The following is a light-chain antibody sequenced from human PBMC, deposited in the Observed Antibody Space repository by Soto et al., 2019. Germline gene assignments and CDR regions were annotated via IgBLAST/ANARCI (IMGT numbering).Light chain of an antibody. Sequence: EIVLTQSPATLSLSPGDRATLSCRASQSVSSTLAWYQQKPGQAPRLLIYDASNRATGIPARFSGSGSGTDFTLTISSLEPEDFAVYYCQQRSKWPRTFGQGTKVEIK. J-gene: IGKJ1*01. CDR3: QQRSKWPRT. CDR1: QSVSST. V-gene: IGKV3-11*01. CDR2: DAS.